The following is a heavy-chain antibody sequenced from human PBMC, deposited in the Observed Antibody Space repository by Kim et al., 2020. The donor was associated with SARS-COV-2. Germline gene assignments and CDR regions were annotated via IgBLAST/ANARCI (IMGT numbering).Heavy chain of an antibody. CDR2: IKQDGSEK. Sequence: GGSLRLSCAASGFTFSSYWMSCVRQAPGKGLEWVANIKQDGSEKYYVDSVKGRFTISRDNAKNSLYLQMNSLRAEDTAVYYCAREDRRITMVRGVKAAFDIWGQGTMVTVSS. J-gene: IGHJ3*02. CDR3: AREDRRITMVRGVKAAFDI. V-gene: IGHV3-7*03. CDR1: GFTFSSYW. D-gene: IGHD3-10*01.